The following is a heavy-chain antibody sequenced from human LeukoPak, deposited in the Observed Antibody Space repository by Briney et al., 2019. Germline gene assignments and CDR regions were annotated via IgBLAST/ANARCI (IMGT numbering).Heavy chain of an antibody. V-gene: IGHV1-18*01. CDR1: GSPFTNYD. D-gene: IGHD4-17*01. J-gene: IGHJ4*02. Sequence: ASVKVSCKASGSPFTNYDVTWVRQSPGQGLEWMGRISAYNGNTNYAQKLQGRVTMTTDTSTSTAYMELRSLRSDDTAVYYCARDRLFSYGDYVRPFDYWGQGTLVTVSS. CDR3: ARDRLFSYGDYVRPFDY. CDR2: ISAYNGNT.